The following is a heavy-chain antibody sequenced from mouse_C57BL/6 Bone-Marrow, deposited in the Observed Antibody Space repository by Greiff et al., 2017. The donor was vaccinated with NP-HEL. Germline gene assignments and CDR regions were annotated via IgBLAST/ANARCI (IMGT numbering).Heavy chain of an antibody. CDR3: ARHGNSPDY. J-gene: IGHJ2*01. CDR1: GFTFSSYG. V-gene: IGHV5-6*02. D-gene: IGHD2-1*01. Sequence: DVMLVESGGDLVKPGGSLKLSCAASGFTFSSYGMSWVRQTPDKRLEWVATISSGGSYNYYPDSGKGGFTISRDNAKNTLYQQMSSLKSEDTAMYYCARHGNSPDYWGQGTTLTVSS. CDR2: ISSGGSYN.